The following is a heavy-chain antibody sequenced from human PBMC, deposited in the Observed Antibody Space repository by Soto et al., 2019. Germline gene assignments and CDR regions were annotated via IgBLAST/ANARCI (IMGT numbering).Heavy chain of an antibody. J-gene: IGHJ6*02. CDR1: GGSVSSGSYY. CDR3: ARDSGYVKYGMDV. D-gene: IGHD5-12*01. CDR2: IYYSGST. Sequence: TSETPSPTCTVSGGSVSSGSYYWSWIPQPPGKGLEWIGYIYYSGSTNYNPSLKSRVTISVDTSKNQFSLKLSSVTAADTAVYYCARDSGYVKYGMDVWGQGTTVTVSS. V-gene: IGHV4-61*01.